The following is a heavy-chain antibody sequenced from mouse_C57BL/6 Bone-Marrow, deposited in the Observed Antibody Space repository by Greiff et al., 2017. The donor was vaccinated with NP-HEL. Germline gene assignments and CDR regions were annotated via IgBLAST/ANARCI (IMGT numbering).Heavy chain of an antibody. CDR3: ARAIYYGSKAPFDY. D-gene: IGHD1-1*01. V-gene: IGHV5-4*03. CDR1: GFTFSSYA. Sequence: EVKLMESGGGLVKPGGSLKLSCAASGFTFSSYAMSWVRQTPEKRLEWVATISDGGSYTYYPDNVKGRFTISRDNAKNNLYLQMSHLKSEDTAMYYCARAIYYGSKAPFDYWGQVTTLTDSS. CDR2: ISDGGSYT. J-gene: IGHJ2*01.